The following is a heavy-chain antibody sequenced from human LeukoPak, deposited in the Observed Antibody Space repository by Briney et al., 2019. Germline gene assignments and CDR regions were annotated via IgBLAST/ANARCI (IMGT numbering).Heavy chain of an antibody. CDR3: ASAPAQRLTVGYFDY. J-gene: IGHJ4*02. V-gene: IGHV1-46*01. Sequence: ASVKVSRKASGYTFTSYYMHWVRQAPGQGLEWMGIINPSGGSTSYAQKFQGRVTMTRDTSTSTVYMELSSLRSEHTAVYYCASAPAQRLTVGYFDYWGQGTLVTVSS. CDR2: INPSGGST. CDR1: GYTFTSYY. D-gene: IGHD6-25*01.